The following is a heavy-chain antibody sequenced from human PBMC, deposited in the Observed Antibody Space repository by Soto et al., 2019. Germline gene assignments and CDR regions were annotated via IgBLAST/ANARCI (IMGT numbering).Heavy chain of an antibody. D-gene: IGHD5-12*01. CDR3: ARFASGKSAST. Sequence: EVQVVASGGGLAQPGGSLRLSCAGSGFTFSDYWMSWARQAPGKGLEWVANIKYDGSEEYYVDSVRGRFTISRDNAMNSLHLQMNRLRADDTAVYYCARFASGKSASTWGQGTLVTVSS. J-gene: IGHJ5*02. CDR2: IKYDGSEE. V-gene: IGHV3-7*05. CDR1: GFTFSDYW.